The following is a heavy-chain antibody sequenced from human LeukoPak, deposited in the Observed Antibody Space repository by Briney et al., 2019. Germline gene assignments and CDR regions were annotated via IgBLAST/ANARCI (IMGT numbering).Heavy chain of an antibody. V-gene: IGHV4-61*01. Sequence: TSETLCLTCNVSGVSFSSYSYYWSWIRQPPGQGLEWIGYIHNSGSTKYNASLKSRLTISVDTSKNQFSLEVTSVTAADTAVYYCARTDYGDYDWFDYWGQGTLVTVSS. CDR2: IHNSGST. D-gene: IGHD4-17*01. CDR1: GVSFSSYSYY. CDR3: ARTDYGDYDWFDY. J-gene: IGHJ5*01.